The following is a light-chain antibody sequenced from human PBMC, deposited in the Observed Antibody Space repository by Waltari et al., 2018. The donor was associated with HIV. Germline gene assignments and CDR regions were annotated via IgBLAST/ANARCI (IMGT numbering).Light chain of an antibody. CDR1: SSNIGAGYD. Sequence: QSVLTQPPSVSGAPGQRVTISCTGSSSNIGAGYDVHWYQQLQGTAPKLLIYANFNRPSGCPDRFSGSKSGSSASLAITGLQAEDEAHYYCQSFDSSLTTSGVIFGGGTKLTVL. CDR3: QSFDSSLTTSGVI. V-gene: IGLV1-40*01. J-gene: IGLJ2*01. CDR2: ANF.